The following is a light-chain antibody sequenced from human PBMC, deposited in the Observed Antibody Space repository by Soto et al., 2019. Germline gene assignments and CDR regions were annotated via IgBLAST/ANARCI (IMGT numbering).Light chain of an antibody. J-gene: IGKJ4*01. Sequence: EIVLTQSPATLSLSPGERATLSCRASQSVSSYLAWYQQKPGQAPRLLIYDASNTATGIPARFSGSGSGTDFTLTISSLEPEDFAVYYCQKRSNWTLNFGGGTKVAIK. CDR1: QSVSSY. CDR3: QKRSNWTLN. V-gene: IGKV3-11*01. CDR2: DAS.